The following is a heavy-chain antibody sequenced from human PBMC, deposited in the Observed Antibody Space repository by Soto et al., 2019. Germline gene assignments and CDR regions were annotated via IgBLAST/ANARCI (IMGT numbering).Heavy chain of an antibody. CDR2: IYYIGST. D-gene: IGHD2-15*01. V-gene: IGHV4-59*01. Sequence: SGILSLTCTVSGGSISSYYWSWIRQPPGEGLVWFVYIYYIGSTNYNSSLKSRVTISVDTSKNQFSLKLSSVTAADTAVYYCATSTDNLGYCSGGSCFYFDYWGQGTLVTVSS. J-gene: IGHJ4*02. CDR3: ATSTDNLGYCSGGSCFYFDY. CDR1: GGSISSYY.